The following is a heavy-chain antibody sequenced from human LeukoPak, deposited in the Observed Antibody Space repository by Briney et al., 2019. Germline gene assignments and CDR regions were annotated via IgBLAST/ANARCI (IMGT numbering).Heavy chain of an antibody. J-gene: IGHJ4*02. Sequence: SETLSLTCTVSGVSISSYYWSWIRQPPGKGLEWIGYIYYSGSTNYNPSLKSRVTISGGTSKNQFSLALSSVTAADTAVYYCASNWNSGIDYWGQGTLVTVSS. CDR3: ASNWNSGIDY. CDR2: IYYSGST. V-gene: IGHV4-59*12. D-gene: IGHD1-7*01. CDR1: GVSISSYY.